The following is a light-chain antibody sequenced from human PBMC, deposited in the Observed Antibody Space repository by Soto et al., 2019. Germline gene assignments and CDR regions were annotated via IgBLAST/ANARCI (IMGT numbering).Light chain of an antibody. CDR1: QGVSAY. V-gene: IGKV1-39*01. CDR3: QQSYRTPHT. Sequence: DIQMTQSPSSLSASVGDRVTITCRASQGVSAYLLWYQQRQGRAPKLLIYAASNLLSVVPSMFSGIGSGKNCTLTISSLQLEDFATYDCQQSYRTPHTFGQGPKLETK. J-gene: IGKJ2*01. CDR2: AAS.